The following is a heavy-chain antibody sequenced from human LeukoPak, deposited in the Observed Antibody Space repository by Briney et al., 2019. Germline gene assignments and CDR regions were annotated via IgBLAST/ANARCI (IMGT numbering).Heavy chain of an antibody. CDR1: GFTFSSYG. CDR2: IRYDGSNK. V-gene: IGHV3-30*02. D-gene: IGHD3-22*01. Sequence: GGSLRLSCAASGFTFSSYGMHWVRQAPGKGLEWVAFIRYDGSNKYYADSVKGRFTISRDNSKNTLYLQMNSLRAEDTAVYYCAKATGRDSSGYPIDYWGQGTLVTVSS. J-gene: IGHJ4*02. CDR3: AKATGRDSSGYPIDY.